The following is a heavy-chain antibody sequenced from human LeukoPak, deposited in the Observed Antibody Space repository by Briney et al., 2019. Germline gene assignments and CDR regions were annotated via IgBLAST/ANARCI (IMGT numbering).Heavy chain of an antibody. Sequence: GGSLRLSCAASGFTFSSYWMHWVRQAPGKGLVWVSRINTDGSSTSYADSVKGRFTISRDNAKNTLYLQMNSLRAEDTAVYYCAREGSGWYGVDYWGQGTLVTVSS. V-gene: IGHV3-74*01. D-gene: IGHD6-19*01. CDR1: GFTFSSYW. CDR2: INTDGSST. J-gene: IGHJ4*02. CDR3: AREGSGWYGVDY.